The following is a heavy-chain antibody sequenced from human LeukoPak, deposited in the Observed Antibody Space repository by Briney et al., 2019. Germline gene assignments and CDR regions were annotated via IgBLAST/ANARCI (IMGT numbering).Heavy chain of an antibody. CDR3: AKDRGYSYGPSFGSTPTFDY. V-gene: IGHV3-9*01. CDR1: GFTFDDYA. CDR2: ISWNSGSI. J-gene: IGHJ4*02. D-gene: IGHD5-18*01. Sequence: PGGSLRLSCAASGFTFDDYAMHWVRQAPGKGLEWVSGISWNSGSIGYADSVKGRFTISRDNAKNSLYLQMNSLRAEDTALYYCAKDRGYSYGPSFGSTPTFDYWGQGTLVTVSS.